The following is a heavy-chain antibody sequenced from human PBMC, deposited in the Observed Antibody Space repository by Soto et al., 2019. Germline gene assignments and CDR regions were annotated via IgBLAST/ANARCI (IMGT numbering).Heavy chain of an antibody. J-gene: IGHJ3*02. CDR3: ARQLGYCSSTSCLGAFDI. CDR2: IGTAGDT. D-gene: IGHD2-2*01. V-gene: IGHV3-13*01. CDR1: GFTVSSYD. Sequence: EVQLVESGGGLVQPGGSLRLSCAASGFTVSSYDMQWVRQATGKGLEWVSAIGTAGDTYYPASVKGRFTISRENAKNSLYLQMNSLRAGDTAVYYCARQLGYCSSTSCLGAFDIWGQGTMVTVSS.